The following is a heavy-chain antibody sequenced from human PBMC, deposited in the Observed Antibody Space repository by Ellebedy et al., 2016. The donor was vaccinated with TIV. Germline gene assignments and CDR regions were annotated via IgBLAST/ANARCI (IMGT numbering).Heavy chain of an antibody. V-gene: IGHV4-39*01. Sequence: MPSETLSLTCTVSAASISSSAYYWGWLRQPPGKRLEWIGSVPYSGNTYYNPTLKTRVTIFVDTSQNQFSLKLRSVTAADTAVYYCARHPRTSTWYPDWFDPWGQGTLVTVSS. J-gene: IGHJ5*02. D-gene: IGHD6-13*01. CDR3: ARHPRTSTWYPDWFDP. CDR1: AASISSSAYY. CDR2: VPYSGNT.